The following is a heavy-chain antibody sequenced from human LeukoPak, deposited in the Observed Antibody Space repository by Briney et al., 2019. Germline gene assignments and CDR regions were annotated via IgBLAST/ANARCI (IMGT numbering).Heavy chain of an antibody. D-gene: IGHD3-22*01. CDR3: ASSEDSSGYVWEYYYYYYGMDV. Sequence: VASVKVSCTASGYTFTSYGISWVRRAPGQGLEWMGRIIPILGIANYAQKFQGRVTITADKSTSTAYMELSSLRSEDTAVYYCASSEDSSGYVWEYYYYYYGMDVWGQGTTVTVSS. CDR2: IIPILGIA. V-gene: IGHV1-69*04. CDR1: GYTFTSYG. J-gene: IGHJ6*02.